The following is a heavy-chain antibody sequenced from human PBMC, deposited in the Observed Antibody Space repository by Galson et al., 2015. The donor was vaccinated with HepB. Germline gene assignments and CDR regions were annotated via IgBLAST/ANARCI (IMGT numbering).Heavy chain of an antibody. J-gene: IGHJ4*02. Sequence: SLRLSCAASGFPFSSYWMSWSRQAPGKGLEWVANLKQDGRAKSYVASVKGRFTISRDNAKKSLYLQMNSLRAEDTAVYYCARVKRECHRLFGYWGQGTLVTVSS. CDR3: ARVKRECHRLFGY. D-gene: IGHD3-10*01. CDR2: LKQDGRAK. CDR1: GFPFSSYW. V-gene: IGHV3-7*03.